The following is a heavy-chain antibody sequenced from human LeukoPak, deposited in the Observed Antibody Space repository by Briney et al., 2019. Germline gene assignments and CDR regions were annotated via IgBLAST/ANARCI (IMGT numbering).Heavy chain of an antibody. CDR2: IYSGGST. CDR3: ARVMTTVVRAYYYYYMDV. D-gene: IGHD4-23*01. V-gene: IGHV3-53*01. CDR1: GFTVSSNY. Sequence: GGSLRLSCAASGFTVSSNYMSWARQAPGKGLEWVSVIYSGGSTYYADSVKGRFTISRDNSKNTLYLQMNSLRAEDTAVYYCARVMTTVVRAYYYYYMDVWGKGTTVTVSS. J-gene: IGHJ6*03.